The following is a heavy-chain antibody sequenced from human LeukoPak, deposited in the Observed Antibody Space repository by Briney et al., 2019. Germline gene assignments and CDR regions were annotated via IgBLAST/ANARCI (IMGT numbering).Heavy chain of an antibody. Sequence: ASVKVSRKASEYTFTGYYIHWVRQAPGQGLERMGWIDPNTGDSNYVQKFQGRVTMTRDTSISTAYMELSRLRSDDTAFYYCARIRYCGGISCYYIDYWGQGTLVTVSA. V-gene: IGHV1-2*02. CDR3: ARIRYCGGISCYYIDY. D-gene: IGHD2-2*01. CDR2: IDPNTGDS. CDR1: EYTFTGYY. J-gene: IGHJ4*02.